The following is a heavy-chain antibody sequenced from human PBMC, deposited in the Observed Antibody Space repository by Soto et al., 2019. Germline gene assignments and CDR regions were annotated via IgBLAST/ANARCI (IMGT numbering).Heavy chain of an antibody. CDR2: ISSSGSTI. CDR3: ARDDTINWFDP. Sequence: GGSLRLSCAASGFTFSSYEMNWVRQAPGKGLEWVSYISSSGSTIYYADSVKGRFTISRDNAKNSLYLQMNSLRAEDTAVYYCARDDTINWFDPWGQGTLVTVSS. D-gene: IGHD3-9*01. J-gene: IGHJ5*02. V-gene: IGHV3-48*03. CDR1: GFTFSSYE.